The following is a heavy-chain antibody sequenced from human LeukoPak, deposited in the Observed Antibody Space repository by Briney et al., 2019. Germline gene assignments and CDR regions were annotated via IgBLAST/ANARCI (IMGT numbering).Heavy chain of an antibody. CDR2: ISGSGGST. J-gene: IGHJ4*02. CDR3: AKAAPYYYDY. CDR1: GFTFSNYW. V-gene: IGHV3-23*01. Sequence: GGSLRLSCAASGFTFSNYWMSWVRQAPGKGLEWVSAISGSGGSTYYADSVKGRFTISRDDSKNTLYLQMNSLRAGDTAVYYCAKAAPYYYDYWGQGTLVTVSS.